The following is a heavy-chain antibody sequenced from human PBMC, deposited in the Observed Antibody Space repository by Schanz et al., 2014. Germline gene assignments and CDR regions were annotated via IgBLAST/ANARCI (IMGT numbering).Heavy chain of an antibody. Sequence: EVQLVESGGALVQPGGSLRLSCAASGFTFSRYAMHWVRQAPGKGLEDVSVISSNGGSTYFGNSVRGRFTISRDNSKKTLYLEMGSLRGEDTAVYYCASPALVQGLMPEYYFDYWGQGTLVTVSS. J-gene: IGHJ4*02. CDR1: GFTFSRYA. CDR2: ISSNGGST. CDR3: ASPALVQGLMPEYYFDY. D-gene: IGHD3-10*01. V-gene: IGHV3-64*01.